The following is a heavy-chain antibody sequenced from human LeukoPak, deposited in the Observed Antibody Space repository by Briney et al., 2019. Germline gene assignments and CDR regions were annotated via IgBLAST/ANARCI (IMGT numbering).Heavy chain of an antibody. V-gene: IGHV3-48*04. Sequence: GGSLRLSCAASGFTFSSYSMNWVRQAPGKGLEWISYIGSSGYTIYYSDSVKGRFTISRDNAKNSLYLQMDSLRAEDTAIYYCARPQTSSSSTASLGYWGQGTLVTVSS. D-gene: IGHD6-6*01. CDR2: IGSSGYTI. CDR1: GFTFSSYS. CDR3: ARPQTSSSSTASLGY. J-gene: IGHJ4*02.